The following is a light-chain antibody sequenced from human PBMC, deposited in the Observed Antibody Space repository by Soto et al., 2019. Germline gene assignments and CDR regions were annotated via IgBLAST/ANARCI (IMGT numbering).Light chain of an antibody. CDR2: HDD. CDR1: SSNIGNNA. Sequence: QSVLTQPPSVSEAPRQRVTLSCSGSSSNIGNNAVNWYQQLPGKAPKLLIYHDDLLPSGVSDRFSGSKSGTSASLAISGLHSEDEADYYCATWDDSLHGLVFGGGTKLTVL. J-gene: IGLJ2*01. V-gene: IGLV1-36*01. CDR3: ATWDDSLHGLV.